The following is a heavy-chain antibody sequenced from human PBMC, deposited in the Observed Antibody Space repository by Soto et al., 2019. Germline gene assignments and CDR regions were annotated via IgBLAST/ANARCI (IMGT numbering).Heavy chain of an antibody. CDR2: IKQDGSEK. D-gene: IGHD4-17*01. CDR1: GFTLSGYW. CDR3: LVTTSVFGI. J-gene: IGHJ3*02. V-gene: IGHV3-7*01. Sequence: EVQLVESGGGLVQPGESLRLSCAASGFTLSGYWMNWVRQAPGKGLEWVANIKQDGSEKNYVDSVKGRFTISRDNAKNSLSLQMNSLRAEDTAVYYCLVTTSVFGIWGQGTMVIFSS.